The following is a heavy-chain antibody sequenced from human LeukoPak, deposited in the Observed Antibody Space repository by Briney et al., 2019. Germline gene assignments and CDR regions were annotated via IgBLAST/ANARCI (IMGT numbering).Heavy chain of an antibody. CDR2: INGGGTTK. CDR3: TRGVFSDV. CDR1: GFIFSDYY. J-gene: IGHJ6*04. Sequence: GGSLRLSCAASGFIFSDYYMNWIRQAPGRGLEWVSHINGGGTTKYYADSVRGRFTLSRDNAKNTLYLQMNNLRAEDTAVYYCTRGVFSDVWGTGTTVTVSS. V-gene: IGHV3-11*01.